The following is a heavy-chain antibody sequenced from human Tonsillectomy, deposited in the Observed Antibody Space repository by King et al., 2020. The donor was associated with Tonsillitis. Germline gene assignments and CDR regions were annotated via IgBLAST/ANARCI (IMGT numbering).Heavy chain of an antibody. Sequence: VQLVESGGGLVQPGGSLRLSCAASGFTFSTFAMAWVRQAPGKGLEWVSAVSGGGGSTYYADSVRGRFTISRDNSKNTLYLQMNSLRADDTAIYYCAKGMVWGLIQYYYMDVWGKGTTVTVSS. V-gene: IGHV3-23*04. CDR3: AKGMVWGLIQYYYMDV. CDR2: VSGGGGST. D-gene: IGHD3-10*01. J-gene: IGHJ6*03. CDR1: GFTFSTFA.